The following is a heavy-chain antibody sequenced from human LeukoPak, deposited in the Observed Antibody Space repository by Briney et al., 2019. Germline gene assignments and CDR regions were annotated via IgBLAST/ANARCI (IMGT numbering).Heavy chain of an antibody. Sequence: PGGSLRLSCAASGFTFSSYSMNWVRQAPGKGLEWVSSISSSSSYIYYADSVKGRFTISRDNSKNTLYLQMDSLRAEDTAVYYCARNGDSTSYYYYMDVWGKGTTVTISS. CDR1: GFTFSSYS. CDR2: ISSSSSYI. V-gene: IGHV3-21*01. CDR3: ARNGDSTSYYYYMDV. D-gene: IGHD2-21*02. J-gene: IGHJ6*03.